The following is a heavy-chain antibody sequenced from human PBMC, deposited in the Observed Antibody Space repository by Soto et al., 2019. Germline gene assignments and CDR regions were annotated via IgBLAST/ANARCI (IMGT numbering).Heavy chain of an antibody. CDR2: ISGSGGST. CDR1: GFTFSSYA. Sequence: GGSLRFSCAASGFTFSSYAMSWVRQAPGKGLEWVSAISGSGGSTYYADSVKGRFTISRDNSKNTLYLQMNSLRAEDTAVYYCAKGPYQLPSSYFDYWGQGTLVTVSS. J-gene: IGHJ4*02. V-gene: IGHV3-23*01. D-gene: IGHD2-2*01. CDR3: AKGPYQLPSSYFDY.